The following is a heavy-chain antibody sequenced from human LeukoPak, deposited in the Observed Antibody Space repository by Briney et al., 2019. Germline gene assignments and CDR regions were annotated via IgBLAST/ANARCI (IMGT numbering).Heavy chain of an antibody. CDR1: GGSISNYY. CDR3: ARRTPGYYDSTFDY. V-gene: IGHV4-59*08. Sequence: SETLSLTCTVSGGSISNYYWSWIRQPPGKGLEWIGYIYYSGSTNYNPSLKSRVTISVDASKNQFSLKLSSVTAADTAVYYCARRTPGYYDSTFDYWGQGTLVTVSS. J-gene: IGHJ4*02. CDR2: IYYSGST. D-gene: IGHD3-22*01.